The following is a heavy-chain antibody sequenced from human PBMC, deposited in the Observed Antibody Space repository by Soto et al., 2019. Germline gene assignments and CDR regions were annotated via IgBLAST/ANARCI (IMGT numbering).Heavy chain of an antibody. J-gene: IGHJ6*02. CDR1: GFTFSSEA. D-gene: IGHD6-13*01. Sequence: PGGSLRLSCAASGFTFSSEAMSWVRQAPGKGLEWVSAISGSGGSTYYADSVKGRFTISRDNSKNTLYLQMNSLRAEDTAVYYCARGQQLVLHLLYYGMDVWGQGTTVTVSS. CDR2: ISGSGGST. CDR3: ARGQQLVLHLLYYGMDV. V-gene: IGHV3-23*01.